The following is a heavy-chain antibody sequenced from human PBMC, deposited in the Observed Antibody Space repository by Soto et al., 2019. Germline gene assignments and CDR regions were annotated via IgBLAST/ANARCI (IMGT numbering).Heavy chain of an antibody. CDR1: GFTFSSHW. CDR2: IKVDGSEK. CDR3: TRDSYDSSGYYYDFFDY. Sequence: GGSLRLSCAASGFTFSSHWMSWVRQAPGKGLEWVANIKVDGSEKYYVDPVRGRFSISRDNAKDSLYLQMNSLRAEDTAVYYCTRDSYDSSGYYYDFFDYWGQGTLVTVSS. V-gene: IGHV3-7*01. J-gene: IGHJ4*02. D-gene: IGHD3-22*01.